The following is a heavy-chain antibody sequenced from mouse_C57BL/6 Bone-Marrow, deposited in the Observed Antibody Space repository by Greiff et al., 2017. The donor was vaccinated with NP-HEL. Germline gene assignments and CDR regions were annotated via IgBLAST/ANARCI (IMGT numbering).Heavy chain of an antibody. D-gene: IGHD1-1*01. CDR1: GFNIKDDY. Sequence: VQLQQSGAELVRPGASVKLSCTASGFNIKDDYMHWVKQRPEQGLEWIGWIDPENGDTEYASKFQGKATITADTSSNTAYLQLSSLTSEDTAVYYCTLITTVVYYFDYWGQGTTLTVSS. CDR3: TLITTVVYYFDY. CDR2: IDPENGDT. J-gene: IGHJ2*01. V-gene: IGHV14-4*01.